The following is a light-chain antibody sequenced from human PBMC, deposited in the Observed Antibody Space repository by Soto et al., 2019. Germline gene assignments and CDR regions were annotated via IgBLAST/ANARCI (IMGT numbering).Light chain of an antibody. J-gene: IGKJ4*01. CDR2: DAS. CDR3: QQRSNWPSLT. CDR1: QSVSSY. Sequence: EIKLTQSAATLSLSPGERATLSCRASQSVSSYLAWYQQKPGQAPRLLIYDASNRATGIPARFSGSGSGTDFTLTISSLEPEDFAVYYCQQRSNWPSLTFGGGTKVDI. V-gene: IGKV3-11*01.